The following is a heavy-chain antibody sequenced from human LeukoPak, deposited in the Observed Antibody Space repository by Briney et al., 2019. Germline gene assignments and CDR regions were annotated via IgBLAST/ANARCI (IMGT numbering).Heavy chain of an antibody. V-gene: IGHV4-34*01. D-gene: IGHD5-24*01. CDR3: ARGGRWLQFVY. Sequence: SETLSLTCAVYGGSFSGYYWSWIRQPPGKGLEWIGEIYHSGSTNYNPSLKSRVTISVDKSKNQFSLKLGSVTAADTAVYYCARGGRWLQFVYWGQGTLVTVSS. J-gene: IGHJ4*02. CDR2: IYHSGST. CDR1: GGSFSGYY.